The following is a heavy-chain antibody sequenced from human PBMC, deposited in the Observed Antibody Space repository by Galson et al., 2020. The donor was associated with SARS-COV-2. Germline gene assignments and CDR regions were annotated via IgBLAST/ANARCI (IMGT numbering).Heavy chain of an antibody. Sequence: GGSLRLSCAASGFTFSSYAMHWVRQAPGKGLEWVAVISYDGSNKYYADSVKGRFTISRDNSKNTLYLQMNSLRAEDTAVYYCASPEDYWGQGTLVTVSS. V-gene: IGHV3-30*04. CDR2: ISYDGSNK. CDR1: GFTFSSYA. CDR3: ASPEDY. J-gene: IGHJ4*02.